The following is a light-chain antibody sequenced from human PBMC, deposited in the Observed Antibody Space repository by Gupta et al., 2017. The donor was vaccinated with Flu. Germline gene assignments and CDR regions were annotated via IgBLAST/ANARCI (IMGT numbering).Light chain of an antibody. CDR3: NSRDSSGNVV. CDR2: VKN. V-gene: IGLV3-19*01. CDR1: SLRSYY. J-gene: IGLJ2*01. Sequence: SSELTQDPAVSVALGQTVRITCQGDSLRSYYASWYQQKPGQAPVLVIYVKNNRPSGIPGRFSGSSSGNTASLTITGAQAEDEADYYCNSRDSSGNVVFGGGTKLTVL.